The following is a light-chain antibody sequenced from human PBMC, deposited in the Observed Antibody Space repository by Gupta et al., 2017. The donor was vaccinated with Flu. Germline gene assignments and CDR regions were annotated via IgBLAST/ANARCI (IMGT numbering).Light chain of an antibody. J-gene: IGLJ1*01. Sequence: QSALTQPASVSGSPGQSVTISCSGTSSDVGGHEHVSWYQQYPGKAPRLKIYGVSRRPSGVANRFSGSKSGSTASLSISGLQAEDEADYYCMSFASSIAYLFGTGTKVTVL. CDR1: SSDVGGHEH. CDR2: GVS. CDR3: MSFASSIAYL. V-gene: IGLV2-14*03.